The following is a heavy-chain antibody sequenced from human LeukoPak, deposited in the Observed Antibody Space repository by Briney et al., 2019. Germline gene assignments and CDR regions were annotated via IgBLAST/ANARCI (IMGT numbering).Heavy chain of an antibody. CDR2: ISDSGGST. CDR3: RYFLPHFDY. Sequence: PGGALRLSCAASGFTFGSFGMTWVRQAPGKGLEWVSGISDSGGSTYYADSVKGRFTISRDNSKNTLYLQMNSLRVEDTAVYYCRYFLPHFDYWGQGALVTVSS. CDR1: GFTFGSFG. D-gene: IGHD2/OR15-2a*01. J-gene: IGHJ4*02. V-gene: IGHV3-23*01.